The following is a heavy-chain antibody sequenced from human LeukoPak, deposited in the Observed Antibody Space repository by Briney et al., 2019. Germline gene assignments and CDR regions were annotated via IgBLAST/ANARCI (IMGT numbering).Heavy chain of an antibody. CDR2: ISGSGGGT. V-gene: IGHV3-23*01. J-gene: IGHJ4*02. D-gene: IGHD3-10*01. CDR1: GFTFSSYA. Sequence: GGSLRLSCAASGFTFSSYAMSWVREAPGKGLEWVSAISGSGGGTFYADSVKGRFTISRDNSKNTLYLQMNSLRAEDTAVYYCAKDSGSGSYLDYWGQGTLVTVSS. CDR3: AKDSGSGSYLDY.